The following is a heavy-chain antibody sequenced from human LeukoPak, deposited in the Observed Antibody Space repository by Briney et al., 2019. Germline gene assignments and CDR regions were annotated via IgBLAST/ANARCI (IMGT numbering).Heavy chain of an antibody. D-gene: IGHD5-24*01. CDR2: INPSGDST. CDR3: ARDGMATIRGFDY. CDR1: GYTFTSYY. J-gene: IGHJ4*02. V-gene: IGHV1-46*01. Sequence: ASVKVSCKASGYTFTSYYMHWVRQAPGQGLEWMGIINPSGDSTRYAQKFQGRVTMTRDTSTSTVYMELSSLRSEDTAVYYCARDGMATIRGFDYWGQGTLVTVSS.